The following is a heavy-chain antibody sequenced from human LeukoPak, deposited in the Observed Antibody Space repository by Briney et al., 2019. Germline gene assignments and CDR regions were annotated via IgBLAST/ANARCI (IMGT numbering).Heavy chain of an antibody. Sequence: SETLSLTCAVSGYSISSGYYWGWIRQPPGKGLEWIGSIYHSGSTYYNPSLKSRVTIPVDTSKNQFSLKLSSVTAADTAVYYCARDSSGWYKDYWGQGTLVTVSS. D-gene: IGHD6-19*01. CDR2: IYHSGST. CDR1: GYSISSGYY. CDR3: ARDSSGWYKDY. J-gene: IGHJ4*02. V-gene: IGHV4-38-2*02.